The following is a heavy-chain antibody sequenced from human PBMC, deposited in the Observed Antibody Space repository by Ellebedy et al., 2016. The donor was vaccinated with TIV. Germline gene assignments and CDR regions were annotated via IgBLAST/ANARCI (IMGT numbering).Heavy chain of an antibody. CDR2: IYYSGST. D-gene: IGHD3-9*01. J-gene: IGHJ4*02. CDR1: GGSISSYY. CDR3: ARGRAGYSQPKKTYYFDY. Sequence: MPSETLSLTCTVSGGSISSYYWSWIRQPPGKGLEWIGYIYYSGSTNYNPSLKSRVTISIDTSKNQFSLKLSSVTAADTAVYYCARGRAGYSQPKKTYYFDYWGQGTLVTVSS. V-gene: IGHV4-59*01.